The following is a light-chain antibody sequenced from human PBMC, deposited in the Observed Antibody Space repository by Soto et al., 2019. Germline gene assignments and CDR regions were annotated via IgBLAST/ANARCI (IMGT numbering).Light chain of an antibody. Sequence: ETVMTQSPVTLSVSPGDTATLSCRASQRVSRHLAWYQQKHGQAPRIIIYAASTRATGIPVRFSGSVSETEFTLTIRSLQSEDAALYYCHQYNNWPWTFGQGTKVDIK. V-gene: IGKV3-15*01. J-gene: IGKJ1*01. CDR3: HQYNNWPWT. CDR2: AAS. CDR1: QRVSRH.